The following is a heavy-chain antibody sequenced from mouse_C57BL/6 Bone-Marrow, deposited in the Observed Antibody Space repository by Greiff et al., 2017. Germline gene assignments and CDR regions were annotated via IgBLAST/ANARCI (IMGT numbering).Heavy chain of an antibody. J-gene: IGHJ3*01. CDR2: IYPGSGNT. D-gene: IGHD2-1*01. CDR3: ARRAAGNYVAWFAY. V-gene: IGHV1-66*01. Sequence: QVQLQQSGPELVKPGASVKISCKASGYSFTSYYIHWVKQRPGQGLEWIGWIYPGSGNTKYNEKFKGKATLTADTSSRTAYIQLSSLTSEDSAVYYCARRAAGNYVAWFAYWGQGTLVTVSA. CDR1: GYSFTSYY.